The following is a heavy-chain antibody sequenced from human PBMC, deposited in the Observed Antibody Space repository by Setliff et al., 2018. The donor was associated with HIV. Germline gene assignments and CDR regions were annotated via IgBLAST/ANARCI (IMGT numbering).Heavy chain of an antibody. CDR3: ARGLVVVTDSDYDTNYYYYYYMDV. J-gene: IGHJ6*03. V-gene: IGHV4-31*03. Sequence: SETLSLTCTVSGGSISSGGYYWSWIRQHPGKGLEWIGYIYYSGSTYYNPSLKSRVTISIDTSKNQFSLKPSSVTAADTAVYYCARGLVVVTDSDYDTNYYYYYYMDVWGKGTTVTVSS. CDR1: GGSISSGGYY. D-gene: IGHD5-12*01. CDR2: IYYSGST.